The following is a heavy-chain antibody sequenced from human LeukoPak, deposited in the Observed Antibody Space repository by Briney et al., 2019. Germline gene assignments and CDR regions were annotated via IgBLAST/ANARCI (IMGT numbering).Heavy chain of an antibody. CDR3: TRDSSSGWYHGD. Sequence: GGSLRLSCAASGFTFSSYAMSWVRQAPGKGLEWVSAISGSGGSTYYADPVKGRFAISRDNSKNTLYLQMDSLRADDTAVYYCTRDSSSGWYHGDWGQGTLVTVSS. CDR1: GFTFSSYA. CDR2: ISGSGGST. J-gene: IGHJ4*02. D-gene: IGHD6-19*01. V-gene: IGHV3-23*01.